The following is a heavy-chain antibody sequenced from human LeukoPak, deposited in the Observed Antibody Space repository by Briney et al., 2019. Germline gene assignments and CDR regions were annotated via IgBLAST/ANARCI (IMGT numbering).Heavy chain of an antibody. D-gene: IGHD3-10*01. CDR1: GGSISSSSYY. CDR2: IYYSGST. J-gene: IGHJ4*02. V-gene: IGHV4-39*07. CDR3: ARTLILGAVY. Sequence: SETLSLTCTVSGGSISSSSYYWGWIRQPPGKGLEWIGSIYYSGSTYYSPSLKSRVTISVDTSKNQFSLKLSSVTAADTAVYYCARTLILGAVYWGQGTLVTVSS.